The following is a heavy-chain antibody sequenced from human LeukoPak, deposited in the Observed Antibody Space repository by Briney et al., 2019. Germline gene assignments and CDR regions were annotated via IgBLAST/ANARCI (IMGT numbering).Heavy chain of an antibody. J-gene: IGHJ6*03. CDR3: AIPQYSSSSHYYYMDV. CDR1: GGSISSSSYY. CDR2: IYYSGST. V-gene: IGHV4-39*07. D-gene: IGHD6-6*01. Sequence: SETLSLTCTVSGGSISSSSYYWGWIRQPPGKGLEWIGSIYYSGSTYYNPSLKSRVTISVDASKNQFSLKLSSVTAADTAVYYCAIPQYSSSSHYYYMDVWGKGTTVTVSS.